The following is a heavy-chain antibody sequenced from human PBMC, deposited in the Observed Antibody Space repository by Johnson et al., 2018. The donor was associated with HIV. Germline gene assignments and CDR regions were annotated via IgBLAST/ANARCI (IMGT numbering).Heavy chain of an antibody. Sequence: QVQLVESGGGVVQPGRSLRLSCAASGFTFSSYAMHWVRQAPGKGLEWVAVISYNGSNEYYADSVKGRFTISRYNSKNTLYLQVNSLRPEDTAIYYCAREVAIGYSYGYLIGAFDIWGQGTMVTVSS. CDR1: GFTFSSYA. CDR2: ISYNGSNE. V-gene: IGHV3-30*04. J-gene: IGHJ3*02. D-gene: IGHD5-18*01. CDR3: AREVAIGYSYGYLIGAFDI.